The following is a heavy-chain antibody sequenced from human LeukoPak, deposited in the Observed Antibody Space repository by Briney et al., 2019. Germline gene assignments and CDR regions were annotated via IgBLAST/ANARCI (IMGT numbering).Heavy chain of an antibody. Sequence: PSETLSLTCTVSGGSISSSSYYWGWIRQPPGKGLEWIGSIYYSGSTYCNPSLKSRVTISVDRSKNQFSLKLSSVTAADTAVYYCARGSLSSARRGSYYFDYWGQGTLVTVSS. CDR1: GGSISSSSYY. CDR2: IYYSGST. J-gene: IGHJ4*02. CDR3: ARGSLSSARRGSYYFDY. V-gene: IGHV4-39*07. D-gene: IGHD2-2*01.